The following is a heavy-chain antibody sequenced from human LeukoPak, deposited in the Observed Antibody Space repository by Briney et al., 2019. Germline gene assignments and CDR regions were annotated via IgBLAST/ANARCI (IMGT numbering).Heavy chain of an antibody. Sequence: KPGGSLRLFYAASGFTFSSYGMRWVRQAPGKGLEWVAFIRYDGSNKYYADSVKGRFTISRDNSKNTLYLQMNSLRAEDTAVYYCANLDPGAFDIWGQGTMVTVSS. CDR3: ANLDPGAFDI. CDR1: GFTFSSYG. D-gene: IGHD3-9*01. J-gene: IGHJ3*02. V-gene: IGHV3-30*02. CDR2: IRYDGSNK.